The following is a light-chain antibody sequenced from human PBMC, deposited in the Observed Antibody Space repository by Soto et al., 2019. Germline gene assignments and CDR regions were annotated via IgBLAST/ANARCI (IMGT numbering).Light chain of an antibody. V-gene: IGLV2-11*01. CDR3: CSYAGSYTYV. J-gene: IGLJ1*01. Sequence: QSVLTQPRSVSGPPGQSVTISCTGTSSDVGGYNYVSWYQQHPGKAPKLMIYDVSKGPSGVPDRFSGSKSGNTASLTISGLQAEDEADYYCCSYAGSYTYVFGTGAKVTVL. CDR2: DVS. CDR1: SSDVGGYNY.